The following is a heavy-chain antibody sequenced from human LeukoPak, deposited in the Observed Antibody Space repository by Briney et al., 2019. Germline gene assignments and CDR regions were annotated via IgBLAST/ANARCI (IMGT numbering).Heavy chain of an antibody. V-gene: IGHV4-30-4*07. CDR3: ARDRGIMTTFGGVIAKGAQY. J-gene: IGHJ4*02. D-gene: IGHD3-16*02. CDR1: GGSISSGSYY. CDR2: IDYSGST. Sequence: SETLSLTCPVSGGSISSGSYYWGWIRQPPGKGLEWIGYIDYSGSTYYNPSLKSRVTISEDMSKNQFSLKLSSVTAADTAVYYCARDRGIMTTFGGVIAKGAQYWGQGILVTVSS.